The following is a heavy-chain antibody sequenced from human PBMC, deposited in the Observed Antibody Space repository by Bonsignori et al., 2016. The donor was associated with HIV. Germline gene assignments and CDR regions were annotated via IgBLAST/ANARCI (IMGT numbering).Heavy chain of an antibody. V-gene: IGHV4-4*07. CDR3: ARLVNRLLFDY. J-gene: IGHJ4*01. D-gene: IGHD3-10*01. Sequence: SETLSLTCSVSDDSIDVNYWSWIRQPAGRGLEWVGRISTTGGTIYSPSLRGRVTMSMDTSKSQFSLRLTSVTVADTALYFCARLVNRLLFDYWGHGILVTVSS. CDR1: DDSIDVNY. CDR2: ISTTGGT.